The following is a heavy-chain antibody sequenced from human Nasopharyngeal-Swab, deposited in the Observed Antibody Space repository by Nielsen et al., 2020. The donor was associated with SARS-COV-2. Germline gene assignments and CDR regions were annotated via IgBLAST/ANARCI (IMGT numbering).Heavy chain of an antibody. J-gene: IGHJ6*02. CDR1: GFTFSKFW. CDR3: ARNIVVVPAAVLYYYYGMDV. D-gene: IGHD2-2*01. CDR2: IKEDGSEA. V-gene: IGHV3-7*03. Sequence: GESLKISCAASGFTFSKFWMNWVRQAPGKGLEWVANIKEDGSEAHYVGSVRGRFTISRDNAENSLYLQMNSLRAEDTAVYYCARNIVVVPAAVLYYYYGMDVWGQGTTVTVSS.